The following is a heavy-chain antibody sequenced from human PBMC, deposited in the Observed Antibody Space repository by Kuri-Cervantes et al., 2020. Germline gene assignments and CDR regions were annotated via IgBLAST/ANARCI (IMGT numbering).Heavy chain of an antibody. D-gene: IGHD4-23*01. CDR1: GFTFSSYG. CDR3: AKGRSTLRWYLPFDY. V-gene: IGHV3-33*06. J-gene: IGHJ4*02. Sequence: GESLKISCVASGFTFSSYGMHWVRQAPGKGLEWVALIWYDGSNKYYADSVKGRFTISRDNSKNTLYLQMNSLRAEDTAVYYCAKGRSTLRWYLPFDYWGQGTLVTVSS. CDR2: IWYDGSNK.